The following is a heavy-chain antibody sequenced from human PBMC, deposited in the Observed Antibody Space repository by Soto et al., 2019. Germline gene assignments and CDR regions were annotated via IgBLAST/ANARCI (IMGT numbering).Heavy chain of an antibody. CDR2: ISYDGNNK. Sequence: HPGGSLRLSCAASGFTFSSYAMHWVRQAPGKGLEWVAVISYDGNNKYYADTVKGRFTISRDDPRNTVYLQMNSLRAEDTAVYYCARGEYYSYGLDVGGQGTTVTVSS. CDR3: ARGEYYSYGLDV. V-gene: IGHV3-30-3*01. J-gene: IGHJ6*02. CDR1: GFTFSSYA.